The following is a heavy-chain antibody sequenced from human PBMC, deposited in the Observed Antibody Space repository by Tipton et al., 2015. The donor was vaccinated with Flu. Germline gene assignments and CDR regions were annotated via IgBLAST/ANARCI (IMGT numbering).Heavy chain of an antibody. CDR2: MNPNSGNT. CDR1: GYTFTSYD. Sequence: QVQLVQSGAEVKKPGASVKVSCKASGYTFTSYDINWVRQATGQGLEWMGWMNPNSGNTGYAQKFQGRVTMTRNTSISTAYMELSSLRSEDTAVYYCARGYSGYDWGYYYYYGMDVWGQGTTVTVSS. V-gene: IGHV1-8*01. D-gene: IGHD5-12*01. J-gene: IGHJ6*02. CDR3: ARGYSGYDWGYYYYYGMDV.